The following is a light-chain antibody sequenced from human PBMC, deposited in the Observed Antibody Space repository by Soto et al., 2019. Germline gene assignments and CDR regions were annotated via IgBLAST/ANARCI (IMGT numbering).Light chain of an antibody. J-gene: IGLJ2*01. CDR2: RND. V-gene: IGLV1-44*01. CDR3: AAWDDSLNGVI. CDR1: RSNLETNS. Sequence: QSVLTQPPSASGTPGQRVTISCSGGRSNLETNSVSWYQLLPGTAPKLLIYRNDKRPSGVPDRLSGSKSGTSGSLAISRLQSDDEADYYCAAWDDSLNGVIFGGGTKLTVL.